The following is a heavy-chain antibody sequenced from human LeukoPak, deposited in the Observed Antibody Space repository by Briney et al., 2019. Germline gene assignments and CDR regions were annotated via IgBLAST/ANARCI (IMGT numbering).Heavy chain of an antibody. J-gene: IGHJ5*02. CDR3: ARQPELGWFDP. Sequence: SETLSLTCTVSGGSISNYYWSWIRQPPGKGLEWIGYRYYSGSTNYNPSLISRVTISVDTSRNQFSLKLTSVTAADTAVYYCARQPELGWFDPWGQGTLVTVSS. CDR1: GGSISNYY. V-gene: IGHV4-59*01. D-gene: IGHD1-14*01. CDR2: RYYSGST.